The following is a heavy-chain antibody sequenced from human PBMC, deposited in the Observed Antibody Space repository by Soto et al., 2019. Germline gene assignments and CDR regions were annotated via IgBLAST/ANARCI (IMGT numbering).Heavy chain of an antibody. CDR1: GFTFSSYW. CDR3: ARVRGATRDECWFDP. J-gene: IGHJ5*02. Sequence: GGSLRLSCAASGFTFSSYWMSWVRQAPGKGLEWVANIKQDGSEKYYVDSVKGRFTISRDNAKNSLYLQMNSLRAEDTAVYYCARVRGATRDECWFDPWGQGTLVTVSS. CDR2: IKQDGSEK. V-gene: IGHV3-7*01. D-gene: IGHD5-12*01.